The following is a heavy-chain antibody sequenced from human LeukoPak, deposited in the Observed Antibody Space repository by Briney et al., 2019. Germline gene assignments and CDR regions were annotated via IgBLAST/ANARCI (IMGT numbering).Heavy chain of an antibody. CDR3: AQWGDYDILTGYYVSDY. CDR1: GLTFSNYA. J-gene: IGHJ4*02. Sequence: GTSLRLSCAASGLTFSNYAMSWVRQAPGKGLEWVSAITGSDGTTYYADSVKGRFTISRDNSKNTRYLQMNSLRVEDTAVYYCAQWGDYDILTGYYVSDYWGQGTLVTVSS. CDR2: ITGSDGTT. D-gene: IGHD3-9*01. V-gene: IGHV3-23*01.